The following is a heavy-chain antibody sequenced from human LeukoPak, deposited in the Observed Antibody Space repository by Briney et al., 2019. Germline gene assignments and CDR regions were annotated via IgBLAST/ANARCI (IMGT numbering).Heavy chain of an antibody. CDR2: IIPIFGTA. J-gene: IGHJ5*02. CDR3: ARAEDQGRYFDWLPGFAP. CDR1: GGTFSSYA. Sequence: SVKVSCKASGGTFSSYAISWVRQAPGQGLEWMGGIIPIFGTANYAQKFQGRVTITADESTSTAYMELKSLRSEDTAIYYCARAEDQGRYFDWLPGFAPWGQGTLVIVSS. D-gene: IGHD3-9*01. V-gene: IGHV1-69*01.